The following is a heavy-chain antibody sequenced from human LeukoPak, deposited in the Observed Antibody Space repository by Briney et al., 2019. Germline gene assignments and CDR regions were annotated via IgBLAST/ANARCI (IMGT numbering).Heavy chain of an antibody. V-gene: IGHV4-61*01. CDR2: IYYSGST. CDR1: GGSVSSGSYY. D-gene: IGHD6-19*01. Sequence: PSETLSLTCTVSGGSVSSGSYYWSWIRQPPGKGLEWIGYIYYSGSTYYNPSLESRVTISVDTSKNQFSLKLSSVTAADTAMYYCASQDITVAGHVDYWGQGTLVTVSS. CDR3: ASQDITVAGHVDY. J-gene: IGHJ4*02.